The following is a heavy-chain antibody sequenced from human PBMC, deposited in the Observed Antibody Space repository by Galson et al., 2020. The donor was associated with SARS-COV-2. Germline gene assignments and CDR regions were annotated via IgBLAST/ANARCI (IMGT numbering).Heavy chain of an antibody. V-gene: IGHV3-21*01. Sequence: GGSLRLSCAASGFTFRDYNMIWVHQAPGKGLEWVSSISRSSSNYIYYADSVQGRFTISRDNAQNSLYLQMNSLRVEDTAVYYCAREAYCRGGSCYAYIFDYGLDVWGQGTTVTVSS. CDR2: ISRSSSNYI. CDR1: GFTFRDYN. CDR3: AREAYCRGGSCYAYIFDYGLDV. J-gene: IGHJ6*02. D-gene: IGHD2-15*01.